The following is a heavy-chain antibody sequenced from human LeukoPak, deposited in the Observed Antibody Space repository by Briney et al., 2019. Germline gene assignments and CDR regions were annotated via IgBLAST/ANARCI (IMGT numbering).Heavy chain of an antibody. CDR2: ITGSGEIS. Sequence: GGSLRLSCAASGFTFSSYGKSWLRQAPGKGLEWVSHITGSGEISHYADSVQGRFTISRDNAKNSLYLQMNSLRAEDTAVYYCARENAVATGAFDYWGRGTLVTVSS. V-gene: IGHV3-48*01. CDR3: ARENAVATGAFDY. J-gene: IGHJ4*02. CDR1: GFTFSSYG. D-gene: IGHD5-12*01.